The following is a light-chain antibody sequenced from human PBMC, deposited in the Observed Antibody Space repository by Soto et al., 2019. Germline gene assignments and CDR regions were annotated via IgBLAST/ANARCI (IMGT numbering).Light chain of an antibody. Sequence: DIQMTQSPSSLSASVGDRLTITCRASQVITNDLGWYQQKPGKAPKRLIYAASTLQSGVPSRFSGSGSGTEFTLTISSLQPEDVATYYCLQLNTYPWTFGQGTKVASK. CDR1: QVITND. V-gene: IGKV1-17*01. CDR2: AAS. CDR3: LQLNTYPWT. J-gene: IGKJ1*01.